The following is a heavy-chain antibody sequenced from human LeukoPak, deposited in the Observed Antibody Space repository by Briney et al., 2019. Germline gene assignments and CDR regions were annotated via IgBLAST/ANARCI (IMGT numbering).Heavy chain of an antibody. J-gene: IGHJ6*02. D-gene: IGHD3-16*01. CDR1: GGSISSYY. V-gene: IGHV4-59*08. CDR3: ARLMYYYYYGMDV. CDR2: IYYSGST. Sequence: SETLSLTCTVSGGSISSYYWSWIRQPPGKGLEWIGYIYYSGSTNYNPSLKSRVTISVDTSKNQFSLKLSSVTAADTAVYYCARLMYYYYYGMDVWGQGTTVTVSS.